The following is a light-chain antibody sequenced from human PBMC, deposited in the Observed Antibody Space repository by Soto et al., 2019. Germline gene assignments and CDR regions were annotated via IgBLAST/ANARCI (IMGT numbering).Light chain of an antibody. CDR3: QQGSNWPLT. CDR2: DAS. Sequence: EIVLTQSPATLSLSPGERVTLSCRASQSLSSYLAWFPQKPGQAPRLLIYDASNRATGIPARFSGSGSGTDFTLTISSLEPEDFAVYYCQQGSNWPLTFGGGTKVEIK. CDR1: QSLSSY. V-gene: IGKV3-11*01. J-gene: IGKJ4*01.